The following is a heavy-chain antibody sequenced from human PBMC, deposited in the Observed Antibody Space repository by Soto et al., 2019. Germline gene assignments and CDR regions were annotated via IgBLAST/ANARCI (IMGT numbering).Heavy chain of an antibody. D-gene: IGHD5-12*01. V-gene: IGHV4-61*03. J-gene: IGHJ4*02. Sequence: PSETLSLTCTVSGGSVSSGDYYWTWVRQPPGKALEWIGYLYYSGNTNYNPSLKSRVTISVGTSKNHFSLRLRSVTAADTAVYYCANGYHLDYWGQGALVTVSS. CDR2: LYYSGNT. CDR3: ANGYHLDY. CDR1: GGSVSSGDYY.